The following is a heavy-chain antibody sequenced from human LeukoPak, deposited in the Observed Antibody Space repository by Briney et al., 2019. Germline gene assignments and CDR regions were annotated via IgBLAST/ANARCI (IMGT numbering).Heavy chain of an antibody. CDR3: AKLSDGSGSLLYYGMDV. CDR1: GFTFSSYG. Sequence: GRSLRLSCAASGFTFSSYGMHWVRQAPGKGLEWVAVISYDGSNKYYADSVKGRFTISRDNSKNTLYLQMNSLRAEDTAVYYCAKLSDGSGSLLYYGMDVWGQGTTVTVSS. J-gene: IGHJ6*02. CDR2: ISYDGSNK. D-gene: IGHD3-10*01. V-gene: IGHV3-30*18.